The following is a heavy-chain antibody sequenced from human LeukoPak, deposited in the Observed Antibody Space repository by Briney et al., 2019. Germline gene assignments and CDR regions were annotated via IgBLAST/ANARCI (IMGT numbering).Heavy chain of an antibody. Sequence: PSETLSLTCAVYGWTFSGYNWSWIRQPPGKGLEWMWEINSSRSTNYNPSLNSRAIITVDTTKNQFILMRSSMTAAATAVYCFGRESPEVFYEVMYYYYYYMDVWGKGTTVTVSS. D-gene: IGHD3-3*01. CDR2: INSSRST. CDR1: GWTFSGYN. J-gene: IGHJ6*03. V-gene: IGHV4-34*01. CDR3: GRESPEVFYEVMYYYYYYMDV.